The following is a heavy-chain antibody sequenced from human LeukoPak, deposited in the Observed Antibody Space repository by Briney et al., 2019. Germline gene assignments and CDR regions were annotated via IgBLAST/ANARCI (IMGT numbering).Heavy chain of an antibody. CDR3: ARVGGNFGYYYYYYMDV. V-gene: IGHV4-4*07. CDR1: GGSISSYY. Sequence: SETLSLTCTVSGGSISSYYWSWIRQPAGKGLEWIGRIYTSGSTNYNPSLKSRVTMSVDTSKNQFSLKLSSVTAADTAVYYCARVGGNFGYYYYYYMDVWGKGTTVTVSS. J-gene: IGHJ6*03. CDR2: IYTSGST. D-gene: IGHD4-23*01.